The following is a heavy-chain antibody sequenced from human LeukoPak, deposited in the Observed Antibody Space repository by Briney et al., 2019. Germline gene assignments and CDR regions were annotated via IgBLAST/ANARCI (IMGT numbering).Heavy chain of an antibody. CDR3: ARDPYDSSWGLCYFDY. J-gene: IGHJ4*02. D-gene: IGHD3-22*01. Sequence: RGSLRLSWEASGFTLSNLWISWVRQAPGKGLEWVANIKQDGSDKFYVDSVKGRFTISRDNAKNSLYLQMNSLRAEDTAVYYCARDPYDSSWGLCYFDYWGQGNLVTVSS. V-gene: IGHV3-7*04. CDR1: GFTLSNLW. CDR2: IKQDGSDK.